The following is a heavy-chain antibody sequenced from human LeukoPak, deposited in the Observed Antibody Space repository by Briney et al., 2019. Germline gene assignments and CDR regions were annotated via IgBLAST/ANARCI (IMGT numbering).Heavy chain of an antibody. CDR1: GGSIGHYY. J-gene: IGHJ3*02. CDR3: ARAKASMVPDAFDI. Sequence: SETLSLTCTVSGGSIGHYYWSWIRQSPGKGLEWIGSVYYSGATNQNPSLRSRVTISVDTSKNQFSLKVLSVTAADTAVYYCARAKASMVPDAFDIWGQGTIVTVSS. CDR2: VYYSGAT. V-gene: IGHV4-59*01. D-gene: IGHD2/OR15-2a*01.